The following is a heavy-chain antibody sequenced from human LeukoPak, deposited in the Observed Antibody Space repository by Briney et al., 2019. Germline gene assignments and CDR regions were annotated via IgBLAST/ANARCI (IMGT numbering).Heavy chain of an antibody. J-gene: IGHJ5*02. CDR3: ARDPSKYYYDSSGGDL. D-gene: IGHD3-22*01. CDR1: GYTFTDYY. V-gene: IGHV1-2*04. Sequence: ASVKVSCKASGYTFTDYYMQWVRQAPGQGLEWMGWINPNSGGTHYVQRFQGWVTMTRDTSISTAYMELSSLRSEDTAVYYCARDPSKYYYDSSGGDLWGQGTLVTVSS. CDR2: INPNSGGT.